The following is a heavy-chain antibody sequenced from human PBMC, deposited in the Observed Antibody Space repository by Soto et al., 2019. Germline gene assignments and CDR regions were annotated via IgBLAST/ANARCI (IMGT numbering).Heavy chain of an antibody. CDR1: GGTFGTNA. V-gene: IGHV1-69*06. CDR2: ILPIFGAA. CDR3: AREIMTSWFDS. Sequence: QVQLVQSGAEVKKPGSAIRVSCKTFGGTFGTNASIWVRQATGQRPEWMGGILPIFGAASYAQRFKGRLSITADRSTNTAYLELSELSSEDTATYYCAREIMTSWFDSWGQGTLVTVSS. D-gene: IGHD2-2*01. J-gene: IGHJ5*01.